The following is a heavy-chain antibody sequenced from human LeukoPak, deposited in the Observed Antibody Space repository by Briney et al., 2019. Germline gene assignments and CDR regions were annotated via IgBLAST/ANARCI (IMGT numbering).Heavy chain of an antibody. CDR2: IVVGSGNT. V-gene: IGHV1-58*01. J-gene: IGHJ6*02. D-gene: IGHD3-10*01. CDR1: GFTFTSSA. CDR3: AAVGGSGSYPYYYGMDV. Sequence: SVKVSCKASGFTFTSSAVQWVRQARGQRLEWIGWIVVGSGNTNYAQKFRERVTITRDMSTSTAYMELSSLRSEDTAVYYCAAVGGSGSYPYYYGMDVWGQGTTVTVSS.